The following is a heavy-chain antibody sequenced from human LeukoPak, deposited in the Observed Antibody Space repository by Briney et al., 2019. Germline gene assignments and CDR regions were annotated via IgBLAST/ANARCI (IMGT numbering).Heavy chain of an antibody. CDR2: INHSGST. D-gene: IGHD6-13*01. CDR1: GGSFSGYY. CDR3: ASRIAAAGTNLFNWFDP. Sequence: SETLSLTCAVYGGSFSGYYWSWIRQPPGKGLEWIGEINHSGSTNYNPSLKSRVTISVDTSKNQFSLKLSSVTAADTAVYYCASRIAAAGTNLFNWFDPWGQGTLVTVSS. J-gene: IGHJ5*02. V-gene: IGHV4-34*01.